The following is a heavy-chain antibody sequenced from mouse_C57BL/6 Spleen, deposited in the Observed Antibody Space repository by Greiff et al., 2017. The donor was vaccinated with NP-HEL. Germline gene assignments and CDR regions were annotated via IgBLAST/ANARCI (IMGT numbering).Heavy chain of an antibody. J-gene: IGHJ3*01. Sequence: VQLQQSGAELAKPGASVKLSCKASGYTFTSYWMHWVKQRPGQGLEWIGYINPSSGYTKYNQKFKDKATLTADKSSSTAYMQLSSLTYEDSAVYYCAKSTVVATGGFAYWGQGTLVTVSA. V-gene: IGHV1-7*01. CDR3: AKSTVVATGGFAY. CDR2: INPSSGYT. CDR1: GYTFTSYW. D-gene: IGHD1-1*01.